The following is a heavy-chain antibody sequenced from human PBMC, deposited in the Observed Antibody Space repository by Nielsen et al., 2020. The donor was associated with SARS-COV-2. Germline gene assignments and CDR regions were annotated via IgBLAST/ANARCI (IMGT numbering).Heavy chain of an antibody. V-gene: IGHV1-69*04. Sequence: SVKVSCKASGGTFSSYAISWVRQAPGQGLEWMGRIIPILGIANYAQKFQGRVTITADKSTSTAYMELSSLRSEDTAVYYCARDGGDGYNYYYGMDVWGQGTTVTVSS. CDR1: GGTFSSYA. J-gene: IGHJ6*02. D-gene: IGHD2-21*01. CDR2: IIPILGIA. CDR3: ARDGGDGYNYYYGMDV.